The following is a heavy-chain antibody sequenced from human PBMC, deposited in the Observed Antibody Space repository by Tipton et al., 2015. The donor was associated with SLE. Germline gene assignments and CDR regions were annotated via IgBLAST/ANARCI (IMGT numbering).Heavy chain of an antibody. CDR1: GGSFSGYY. V-gene: IGHV4-34*01. CDR2: INHSGST. CDR3: ARGGEF. J-gene: IGHJ4*02. Sequence: TLSLTCAVYGGSFSGYYWSWIRQPPGKGLEWIGEINHSGSTNYNPSLKSRVTISVDTSKNQFSLKLSSVTAADTAVYYCARGGEFWGQGTLVTVSS. D-gene: IGHD3-10*01.